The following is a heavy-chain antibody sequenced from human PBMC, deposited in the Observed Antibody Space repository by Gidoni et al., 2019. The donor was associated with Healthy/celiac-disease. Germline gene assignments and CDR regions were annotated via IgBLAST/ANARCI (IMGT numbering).Heavy chain of an antibody. D-gene: IGHD4-17*01. CDR3: ARHRDGDYSGLVYYYGMDV. V-gene: IGHV4-39*01. J-gene: IGHJ6*02. CDR1: GGSITSSTYY. CDR2: IYYTGST. Sequence: QLQLQESGPGLVKPSETLSLPCIVSGGSITSSTYYWGWIRQPPGKGLEWIGSIYYTGSTYYNPSLKSRVSISVDTSKNQFSLKLTSVTAADTAVYYCARHRDGDYSGLVYYYGMDVWGQGTTVTVSS.